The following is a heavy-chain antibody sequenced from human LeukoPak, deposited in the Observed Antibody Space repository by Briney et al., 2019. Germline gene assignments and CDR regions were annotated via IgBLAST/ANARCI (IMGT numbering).Heavy chain of an antibody. Sequence: GGSLRLSCAVSGFPFTTYNMNWVRQAPGKGLEWVSYIDSSSSTIYYADSVKGRFTVSRDNAKNSLDLQMNSLRGEDTAVYYCVRDRGISFYFDYWGQGTLVTVSS. V-gene: IGHV3-48*01. J-gene: IGHJ4*02. D-gene: IGHD3-16*02. CDR3: VRDRGISFYFDY. CDR2: IDSSSSTI. CDR1: GFPFTTYN.